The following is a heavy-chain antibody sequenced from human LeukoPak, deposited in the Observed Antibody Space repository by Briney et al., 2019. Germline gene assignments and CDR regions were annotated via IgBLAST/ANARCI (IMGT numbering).Heavy chain of an antibody. J-gene: IGHJ4*02. CDR1: GGSICSYY. Sequence: SETLSLTCTVSGGSICSYYWSWIRQPPGKGLEWIGYIYYSGSTNYNPSLKSRVTISVDTSKNQFSLKLSSVTAADTAVYYCASTRDYGDYYFDYWGQGTLVTVSS. CDR3: ASTRDYGDYYFDY. CDR2: IYYSGST. D-gene: IGHD4-17*01. V-gene: IGHV4-59*01.